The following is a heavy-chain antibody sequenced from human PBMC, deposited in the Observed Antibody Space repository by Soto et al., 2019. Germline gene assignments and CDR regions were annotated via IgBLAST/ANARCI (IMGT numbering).Heavy chain of an antibody. Sequence: EVQLVESGGGLVQPGGSLRLSCAASGFTFSSYWMSWVRQAPVKGLEWVGNIKQDGSEKNYVDFVEGRFTISRDNAENSLYLQMNSLRAEDTAVSYCARIASAGRGWDVWGQGTTVVVSS. J-gene: IGHJ6*02. CDR1: GFTFSSYW. CDR2: IKQDGSEK. CDR3: ARIASAGRGWDV. D-gene: IGHD6-13*01. V-gene: IGHV3-7*01.